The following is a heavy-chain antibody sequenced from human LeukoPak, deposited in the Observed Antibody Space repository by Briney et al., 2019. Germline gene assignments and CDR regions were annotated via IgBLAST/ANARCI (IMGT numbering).Heavy chain of an antibody. CDR3: ARGLQLWLYYFDY. J-gene: IGHJ4*02. Sequence: ASVKVSCKASGYTFTSYAMNWVRQAPGQGLEWMGWVNTNTGNPTYAQGFTGRFVFSLDTSVSTTYLQISSLKAEDTAVYYCARGLQLWLYYFDYWGQGTLVTVSS. D-gene: IGHD5-18*01. V-gene: IGHV7-4-1*02. CDR1: GYTFTSYA. CDR2: VNTNTGNP.